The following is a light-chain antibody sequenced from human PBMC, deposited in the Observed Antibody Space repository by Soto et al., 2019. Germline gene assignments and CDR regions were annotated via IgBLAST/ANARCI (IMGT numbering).Light chain of an antibody. J-gene: IGKJ4*01. Sequence: DIVLTQSPGTLSLSPGERATLYCRASQSVSSNHLAWYQQKPGQAPRLLIYAASSRAPGTPDRFSGSGSGTDFALTISRLEPEDFVVYYCQQHGSSPPTFGGGTKVDIK. CDR1: QSVSSNH. CDR2: AAS. CDR3: QQHGSSPPT. V-gene: IGKV3-20*01.